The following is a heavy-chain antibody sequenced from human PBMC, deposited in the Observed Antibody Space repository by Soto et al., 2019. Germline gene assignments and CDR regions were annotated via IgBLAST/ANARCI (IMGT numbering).Heavy chain of an antibody. J-gene: IGHJ4*02. D-gene: IGHD3-22*01. Sequence: EVQLLESGGALVQPGGSLSLSCEASGFTYVKYAMSWVRQAPGKGLEWVSGISGDAGRTFYADSVKGRFTISRDNSKNTVYLQMNSLRVEDTAVYYCVKDTVVVINGGDFDYWGQGTLVTVSS. V-gene: IGHV3-23*01. CDR1: GFTYVKYA. CDR3: VKDTVVVINGGDFDY. CDR2: ISGDAGRT.